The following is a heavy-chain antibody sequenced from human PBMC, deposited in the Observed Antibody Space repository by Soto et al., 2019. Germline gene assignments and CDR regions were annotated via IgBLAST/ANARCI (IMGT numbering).Heavy chain of an antibody. CDR2: ISSSGTTI. V-gene: IGHV3-11*01. CDR1: GFSYSDYY. J-gene: IGHJ4*02. CDR3: ARRIVAGLRTGFDY. D-gene: IGHD6-19*01. Sequence: QVQLVESGGGLVKPGGSLRLSCAASGFSYSDYYMSWFRQAPGKGLEWISYISSSGTTIFYADSVKGRFTISRDNAKNSLYLQMDSLRAEDTALYYCARRIVAGLRTGFDYWGQGTLVTVSS.